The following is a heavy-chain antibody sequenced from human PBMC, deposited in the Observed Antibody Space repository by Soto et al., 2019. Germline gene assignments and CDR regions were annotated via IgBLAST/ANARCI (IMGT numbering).Heavy chain of an antibody. CDR3: ARVRYCSGGSCYPRFDP. CDR1: GGSISSGGYY. V-gene: IGHV4-31*03. D-gene: IGHD2-15*01. J-gene: IGHJ5*02. Sequence: QVQLQESGPGLVKRSQTLSLTCTVSGGSISSGGYYWSWIRQHPGKGLEWIGYIYYSGSTYYNPSLKSRVTISVDTSKNQFSLKLSSVTAADTAVYYCARVRYCSGGSCYPRFDPWGQGTLVTVSS. CDR2: IYYSGST.